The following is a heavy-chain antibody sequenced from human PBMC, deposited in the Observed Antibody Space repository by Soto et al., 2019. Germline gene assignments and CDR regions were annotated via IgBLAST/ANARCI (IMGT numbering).Heavy chain of an antibody. V-gene: IGHV3-33*01. CDR3: ARDISGYSYGPSFDY. CDR1: GFTFSSYG. Sequence: GGSLRLSCAASGFTFSSYGMHWVRQAPGKGLEWVAVIWYDGSNKYYADSVKGRFTISRDNSKNTLYLQMNSLRAEDTAVYYCARDISGYSYGPSFDYWGQGTLVTVSS. J-gene: IGHJ4*02. CDR2: IWYDGSNK. D-gene: IGHD5-18*01.